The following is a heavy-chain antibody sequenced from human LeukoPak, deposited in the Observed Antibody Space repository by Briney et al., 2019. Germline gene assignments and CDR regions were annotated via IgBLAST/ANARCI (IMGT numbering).Heavy chain of an antibody. CDR1: GFTFSSYG. D-gene: IGHD3-10*01. Sequence: GRSLRLSCAASGFTFSSYGMHWVRQAPGKGLEWVAVISYDGSNKYYADSVKGRFTISRDNSKNTLYLQMNSLGAEDTAVYYCAKDHPGSGSLGLDYWGQGTLVTVSS. CDR2: ISYDGSNK. V-gene: IGHV3-30*18. CDR3: AKDHPGSGSLGLDY. J-gene: IGHJ4*02.